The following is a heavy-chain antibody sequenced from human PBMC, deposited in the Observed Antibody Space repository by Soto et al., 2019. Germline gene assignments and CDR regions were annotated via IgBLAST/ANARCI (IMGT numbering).Heavy chain of an antibody. CDR3: ARGIIVGGWYPYYFDY. CDR1: GYTFITYA. J-gene: IGHJ4*02. V-gene: IGHV1-3*01. Sequence: ASVKVSCKASGYTFITYAMHWVRQAPGQRLEWMGWINAGNGNTKYSQKFQGRVSITRDTSASTAYMELSSLRSEDTAVYYCARGIIVGGWYPYYFDYWGQGTLVTVSS. D-gene: IGHD6-19*01. CDR2: INAGNGNT.